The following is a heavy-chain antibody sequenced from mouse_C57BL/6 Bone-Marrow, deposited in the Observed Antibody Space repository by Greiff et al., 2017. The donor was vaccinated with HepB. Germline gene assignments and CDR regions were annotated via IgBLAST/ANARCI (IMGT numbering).Heavy chain of an antibody. CDR1: GYSITSGYD. Sequence: VQLQQSGPGMVKPSQSLSLTCTVTGYSITSGYDWHWIRHFPGNKLEWMGYISYSGSTNYNPSLKSRISITHDTSKNHFFLKLNSVTTEDTATYYCAKGGLRPFYWYFDVWGTGTTVTVSS. CDR3: AKGGLRPFYWYFDV. CDR2: ISYSGST. D-gene: IGHD2-4*01. J-gene: IGHJ1*03. V-gene: IGHV3-1*01.